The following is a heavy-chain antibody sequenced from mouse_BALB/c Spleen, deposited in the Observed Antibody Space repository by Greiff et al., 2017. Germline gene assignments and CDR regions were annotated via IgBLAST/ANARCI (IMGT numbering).Heavy chain of an antibody. CDR1: GFTFSSFG. J-gene: IGHJ4*01. Sequence: EVQRVESGGGLVQPGGSRKLSCAASGFTFSSFGMHWVRQAPEKGLEWVAYISSGSSTIYYADTVKGRFTISRDNPKNTLFLQMTSLRSEDTAMYYCARSYGFSLYYAMDYWGQGTSVTVSS. CDR3: ARSYGFSLYYAMDY. V-gene: IGHV5-17*02. CDR2: ISSGSSTI. D-gene: IGHD2-10*02.